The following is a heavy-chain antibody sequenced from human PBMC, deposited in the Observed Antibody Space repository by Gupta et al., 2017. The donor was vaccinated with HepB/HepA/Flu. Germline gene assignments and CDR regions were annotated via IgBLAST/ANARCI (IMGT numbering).Heavy chain of an antibody. V-gene: IGHV3-33*01. CDR1: GIGFRNHG. CDR2: TWFDGSNK. D-gene: IGHD3-22*01. CDR3: ARAGYYDSSGYLDY. J-gene: IGHJ4*02. Sequence: QVQLVESGGGVVQPGRSLRLACAASGIGFRNHGIPWVRQAPGKGLEWVAFTWFDGSNKYYADSVKGRFTISRDNSKNTLYLHMTSLRAEDTAVYYCARAGYYDSSGYLDYWGQGTLVTVSS.